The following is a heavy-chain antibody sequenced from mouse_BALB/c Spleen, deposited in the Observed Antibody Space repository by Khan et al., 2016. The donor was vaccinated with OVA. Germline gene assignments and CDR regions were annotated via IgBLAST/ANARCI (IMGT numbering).Heavy chain of an antibody. D-gene: IGHD2-2*01. CDR3: ARQGYVAWFAY. CDR2: IDPFNGGT. V-gene: IGHV1S135*01. J-gene: IGHJ3*01. Sequence: VQLKESGPELMKPGASVKISCKASGYSFTSYYIHWVKQSHGKSLEWIGYIDPFNGGTSYNPKFKGKATLTVDKSSSTAYMHLSSLTSDDSAVCYCARQGYVAWFAYWGQGTLVTVSA. CDR1: GYSFTSYY.